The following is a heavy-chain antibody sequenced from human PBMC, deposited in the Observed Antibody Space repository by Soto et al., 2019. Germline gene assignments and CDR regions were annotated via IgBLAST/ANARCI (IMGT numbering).Heavy chain of an antibody. CDR3: ASGAGYSSSWYLI. J-gene: IGHJ4*02. D-gene: IGHD6-13*01. Sequence: GESLKISCKGSGCSFTSYWIGWVRQMPGKGLEWMGIIYPGDSDTRYSPSFQGQVTISADKSISTAYLQRSSLKASDTAMYYCASGAGYSSSWYLIWGQGTLVTVSS. CDR2: IYPGDSDT. V-gene: IGHV5-51*01. CDR1: GCSFTSYW.